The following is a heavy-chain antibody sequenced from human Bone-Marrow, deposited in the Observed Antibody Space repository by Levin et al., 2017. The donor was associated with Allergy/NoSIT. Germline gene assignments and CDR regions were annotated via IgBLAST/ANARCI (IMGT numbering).Heavy chain of an antibody. CDR1: GYSISNGYY. Sequence: SQTLSLTCAVSGYSISNGYYWGWIRQPPGTGLEWIGSIYHSGRTYYNPSLKSRVTISVDTSKNQFSLRLNSVTAADTAVYYCASYDFWSGYPINGMDVWGQGTTVTVSS. J-gene: IGHJ6*02. D-gene: IGHD3-3*01. V-gene: IGHV4-38-2*01. CDR2: IYHSGRT. CDR3: ASYDFWSGYPINGMDV.